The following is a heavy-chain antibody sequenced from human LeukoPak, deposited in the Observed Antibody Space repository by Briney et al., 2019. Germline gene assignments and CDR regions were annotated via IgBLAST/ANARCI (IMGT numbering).Heavy chain of an antibody. CDR3: ARGEWFDP. D-gene: IGHD1-26*01. CDR1: GFTLDDYG. V-gene: IGHV3-20*04. J-gene: IGHJ5*02. Sequence: GGSLRLYCAASGFTLDDYGMSWDRQVPGKGLEWVYGTHWNGGSTGYADSGEGRFSIPRDNAENSLYLHMNSRRAEATAIYYCARGEWFDPWGQGILVTVSS. CDR2: THWNGGST.